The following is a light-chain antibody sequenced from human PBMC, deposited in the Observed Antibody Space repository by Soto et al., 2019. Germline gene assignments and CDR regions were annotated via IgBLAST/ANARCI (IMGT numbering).Light chain of an antibody. V-gene: IGKV1-5*01. J-gene: IGKJ1*01. CDR1: QRMSSW. Sequence: DIQMTQSPSTLSASVGDRVTITCRASQRMSSWLAWYQQKPGKAPKLLIYDVSKLESGVPSRFSGSGSGTEFTLTISSLQPDDFATYFCQQYNSFSRTFGQGTKLEIK. CDR3: QQYNSFSRT. CDR2: DVS.